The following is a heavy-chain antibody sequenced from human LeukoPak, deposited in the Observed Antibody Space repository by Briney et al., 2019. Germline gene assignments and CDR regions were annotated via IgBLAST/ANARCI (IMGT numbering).Heavy chain of an antibody. CDR2: INHSGST. J-gene: IGHJ4*02. V-gene: IGHV4-34*01. CDR1: GGSFSGYY. Sequence: PSETLSLTCAVYGGSFSGYYWSWIRQPPGKGLEWIGEINHSGSTNYNPSLKSRVTISVDTSKNQFSLKLSSVTAADTAVYYCARDRSDTYYFDYWGQGTLVTVSS. CDR3: ARDRSDTYYFDY. D-gene: IGHD3-3*01.